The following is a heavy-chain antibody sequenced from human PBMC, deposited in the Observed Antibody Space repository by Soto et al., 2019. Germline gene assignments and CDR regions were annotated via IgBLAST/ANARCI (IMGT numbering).Heavy chain of an antibody. D-gene: IGHD3-3*01. CDR1: GGSISSGGYY. CDR3: ARDLNDFWCGILDY. CDR2: IYDSGST. Sequence: SETLSLTCTVSGGSISSGGYYWSWIRQHPGKGLEWIGYIYDSGSTYYNPSLKSRVTISVDTSKNQFSLKLSSVTAADTAVYYCARDLNDFWCGILDYWGQGTLVTVSS. V-gene: IGHV4-31*03. J-gene: IGHJ4*02.